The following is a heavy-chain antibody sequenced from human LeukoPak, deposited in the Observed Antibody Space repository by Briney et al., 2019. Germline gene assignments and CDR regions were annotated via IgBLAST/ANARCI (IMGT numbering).Heavy chain of an antibody. V-gene: IGHV4-39*01. D-gene: IGHD6-19*01. J-gene: IGHJ4*02. CDR3: ARQGSGSGWYHFGY. CDR2: IYYSGST. Sequence: SETLSLTCAVSGGTISSSSWDWGWIRQPPGKGLEWIGSIYYSGSTYYNPSLKSRVSISVDTSKNQFSLKLSSVTAADTAVYYCARQGSGSGWYHFGYRGQGTLVSVSS. CDR1: GGTISSSSWD.